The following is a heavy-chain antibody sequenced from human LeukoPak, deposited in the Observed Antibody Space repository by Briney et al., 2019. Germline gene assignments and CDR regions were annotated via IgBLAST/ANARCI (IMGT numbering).Heavy chain of an antibody. CDR1: GFTFSEYY. J-gene: IGHJ5*02. Sequence: GGSLRLSCVASGFTFSEYYMSWIRQAPGKGLQYVSYISSSGTYANYANSVKGRFTNSRDNAKNSLYLQMNSLRADDTAVYYCARGGYDILTGTSFFDPWGQGTLVTVSS. D-gene: IGHD3-9*01. CDR2: ISSSGTYA. V-gene: IGHV3-11*05. CDR3: ARGGYDILTGTSFFDP.